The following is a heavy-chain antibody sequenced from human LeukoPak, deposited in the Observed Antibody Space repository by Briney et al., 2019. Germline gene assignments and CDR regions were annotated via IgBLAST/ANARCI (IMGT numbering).Heavy chain of an antibody. CDR3: ASVDSGWYGKYYFDY. V-gene: IGHV4-34*01. CDR1: GGSFSGYY. J-gene: IGHJ4*02. Sequence: PSESLSLTCAVYGGSFSGYYWSWIRQPPGQGLEWIGEINHSGSTNYNPSLKSRVTISVDTSKNQLSLKLSSVTAADTAVYYCASVDSGWYGKYYFDYWGQGTLVTVSS. CDR2: INHSGST. D-gene: IGHD6-19*01.